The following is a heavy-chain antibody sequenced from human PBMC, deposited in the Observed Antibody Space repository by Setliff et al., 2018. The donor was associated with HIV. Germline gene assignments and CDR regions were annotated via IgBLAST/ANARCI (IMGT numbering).Heavy chain of an antibody. J-gene: IGHJ3*01. CDR2: ISAHSGYA. V-gene: IGHV1-18*01. CDR1: GYNFTNYG. Sequence: ASVKVSCKASGYNFTNYGISWVRQAPGQGLEWMGWISAHSGYAKSAQKFQGRVTMDTDTSTNTAYMELKSLRSEDTAIYYCARTSGDAYNYEGAFDVWGQGTLVTVSS. CDR3: ARTSGDAYNYEGAFDV. D-gene: IGHD3-16*01.